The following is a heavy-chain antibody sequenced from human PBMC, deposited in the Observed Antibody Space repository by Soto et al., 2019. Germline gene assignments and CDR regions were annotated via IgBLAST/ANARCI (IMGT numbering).Heavy chain of an antibody. V-gene: IGHV3-23*01. CDR1: GFTFSSYA. J-gene: IGHJ4*02. CDR3: AKVSSFAWLLFGRNSAGTFDY. D-gene: IGHD3-3*01. CDR2: ISGSGGST. Sequence: GGSLRLSCAASGFTFSSYAMSWVRQAPGKGLEWVSAISGSGGSTYYADSVKGRFTISRDNSKNTLYLQMNSLRAEDTAVYYCAKVSSFAWLLFGRNSAGTFDYWGQGTLVTVSS.